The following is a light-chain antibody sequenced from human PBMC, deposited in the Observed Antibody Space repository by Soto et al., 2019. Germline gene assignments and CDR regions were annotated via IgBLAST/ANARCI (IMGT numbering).Light chain of an antibody. V-gene: IGLV1-47*02. J-gene: IGLJ2*01. CDR2: SDN. CDR3: AAWDDSLSGLV. Sequence: QSVLSQPPAASGTPGQRVTISCSGTSSNIGSNYVSWYQQLPGTAPKLLIYSDNQRPSGVPDRFSGSKSGTSASLAISGLRSDHEADYYCAAWDDSLSGLVFGGGTKLTVL. CDR1: SSNIGSNY.